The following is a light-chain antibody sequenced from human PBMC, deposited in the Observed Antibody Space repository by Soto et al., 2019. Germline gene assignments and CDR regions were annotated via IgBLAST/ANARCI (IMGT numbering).Light chain of an antibody. CDR2: STT. CDR1: TGAVTNGHY. CDR3: LLYYSGVGGV. J-gene: IGLJ2*01. Sequence: QAVVTQEPSLTVSPGGTVTLTCVSSTGAVTNGHYPYWFPQKPGQAPRTLIYSTTNKHSWTPARFSGSLLGYNAALTLSGAQLEDEDDYYCLLYYSGVGGVFGGGTKLTVL. V-gene: IGLV7-46*01.